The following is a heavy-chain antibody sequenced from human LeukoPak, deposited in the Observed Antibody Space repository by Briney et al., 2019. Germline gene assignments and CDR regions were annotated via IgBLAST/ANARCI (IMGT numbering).Heavy chain of an antibody. V-gene: IGHV4-4*07. CDR2: IHTSGST. CDR1: GGSISNYY. CDR3: AREDYHGSSHY. Sequence: SETLSLTCTVSGGSISNYYWTWIRQPAGKGLEWIGRIHTSGSTNYNPSLKSRVTISVDTSKNQFSLKLNSVTAADTAVYYCAREDYHGSSHYWGQGTLVTVSS. J-gene: IGHJ4*02. D-gene: IGHD3-22*01.